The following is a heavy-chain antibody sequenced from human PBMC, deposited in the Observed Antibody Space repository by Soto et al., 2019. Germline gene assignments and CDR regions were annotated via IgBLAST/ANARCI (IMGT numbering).Heavy chain of an antibody. D-gene: IGHD4-17*01. CDR3: ARDVDYGDYIYYGMDV. V-gene: IGHV3-30-3*01. Sequence: QVQLVESGGGVVQPGRSLRLSCAASGFTFSSYAMNWVRQAPGTGLEWVAVISYDGSNKYYADSVKGRFTISRDNSKNTLYLQMNSLRAEDTAVYYCARDVDYGDYIYYGMDVWGQGTTVTVSS. J-gene: IGHJ6*02. CDR1: GFTFSSYA. CDR2: ISYDGSNK.